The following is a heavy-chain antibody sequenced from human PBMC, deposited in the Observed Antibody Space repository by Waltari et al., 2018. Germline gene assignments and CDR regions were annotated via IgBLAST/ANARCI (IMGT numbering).Heavy chain of an antibody. Sequence: QVQLVQSGAEVKKPGSSVKVSCKASGGTFSSYAISWVRQAPGQGLEWMGGIIPILGIANYAQKCQGRVTITADKSTSTAYMELSSLRSEDTAVYYCARGVIAAAGTGYFQHWGQGTLVTVSS. V-gene: IGHV1-69*10. CDR1: GGTFSSYA. CDR2: IIPILGIA. D-gene: IGHD6-13*01. J-gene: IGHJ1*01. CDR3: ARGVIAAAGTGYFQH.